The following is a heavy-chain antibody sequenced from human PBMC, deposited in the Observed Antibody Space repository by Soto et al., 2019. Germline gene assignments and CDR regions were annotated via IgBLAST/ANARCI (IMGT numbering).Heavy chain of an antibody. Sequence: PGGSLRLSCAASRFMFASYAMSWVRQAPGKGLEWVASISGSGGSTFYADSVKGRFTISRDNSKNLVSLQMNGLRAEDTAVYYCPREGHGDWFDPWGQGTLVTVSS. V-gene: IGHV3-23*01. CDR1: RFMFASYA. CDR3: PREGHGDWFDP. CDR2: ISGSGGST. D-gene: IGHD3-10*01. J-gene: IGHJ5*02.